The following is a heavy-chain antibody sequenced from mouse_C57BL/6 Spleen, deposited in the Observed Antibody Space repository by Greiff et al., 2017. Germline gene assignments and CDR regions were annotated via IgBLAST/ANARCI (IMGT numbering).Heavy chain of an antibody. V-gene: IGHV5-4*01. Sequence: EVQRVESGGGLVKPGGSLKLSCAASGFTFSSYAMSWVRQTPEKRLEWVATISDGGSYTYYPDNVKGRFTISRDNAKNNLYLQMSHLKSEDTAMYYCARGQGDSSGYQNYFDYWGQGTTLTVSS. J-gene: IGHJ2*01. D-gene: IGHD3-2*02. CDR2: ISDGGSYT. CDR3: ARGQGDSSGYQNYFDY. CDR1: GFTFSSYA.